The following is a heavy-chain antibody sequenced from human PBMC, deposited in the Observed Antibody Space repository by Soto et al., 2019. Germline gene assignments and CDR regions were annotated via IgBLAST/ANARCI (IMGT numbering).Heavy chain of an antibody. CDR2: IYYTGKT. Sequence: LSLTCSVSGDYIHVGGYYWTWIRQRPGKGLEWMGYIYYTGKTYYNPSLESRLTMSMDRSKNQFSLRLTSVTAADTAVYFCGRDLTSNANCIDPWGQGTLVTVSS. D-gene: IGHD2-2*01. J-gene: IGHJ5*02. CDR3: GRDLTSNANCIDP. V-gene: IGHV4-30-4*01. CDR1: GDYIHVGGYY.